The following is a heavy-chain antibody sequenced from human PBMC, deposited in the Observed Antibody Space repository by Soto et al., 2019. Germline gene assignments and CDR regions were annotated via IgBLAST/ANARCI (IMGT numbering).Heavy chain of an antibody. V-gene: IGHV4-39*01. D-gene: IGHD3-3*01. J-gene: IGHJ4*02. CDR3: ARQARSITIFGVVIMGPFDY. CDR1: GGSISSSSYY. Sequence: QLQLQESGPGLVKPSETLSLTCTVSGGSISSSSYYWGWMRQPPGKGLGWIGSIYYSGSTYYNPSLKSRVTRSVDTSKNQCSLKLSSVTAADTAVYYCARQARSITIFGVVIMGPFDYWGPGNPGHRLL. CDR2: IYYSGST.